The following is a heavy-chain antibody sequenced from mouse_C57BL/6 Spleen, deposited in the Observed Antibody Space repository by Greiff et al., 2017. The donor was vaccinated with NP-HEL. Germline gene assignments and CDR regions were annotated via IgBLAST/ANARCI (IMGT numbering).Heavy chain of an antibody. Sequence: EVNVVESGGGLVQPGGSLSLSCAASGFTFTDYYMSWVRQPPGKALEWLGFIRNKANGYTTEYSASVKGRFTIFRDNSQSILYLQMNALRAEDSATYYCARSDGYGFAYWGQGTLVTVSA. V-gene: IGHV7-3*01. CDR1: GFTFTDYY. CDR3: ARSDGYGFAY. CDR2: IRNKANGYTT. D-gene: IGHD2-2*01. J-gene: IGHJ3*01.